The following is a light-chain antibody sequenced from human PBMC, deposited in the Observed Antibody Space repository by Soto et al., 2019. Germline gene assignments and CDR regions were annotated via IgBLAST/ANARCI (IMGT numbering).Light chain of an antibody. CDR3: QQYGSSPRT. CDR1: HSVSSSY. Sequence: DIVLPQSPDTLSLSPGERATLSCRASHSVSSSYLAWYQQKPGQAPRLLIYGASSRATGIPDRFSGSGSGTDFTLTISRLEPEDFAVYYCQQYGSSPRTFGQGT. V-gene: IGKV3-20*01. CDR2: GAS. J-gene: IGKJ1*01.